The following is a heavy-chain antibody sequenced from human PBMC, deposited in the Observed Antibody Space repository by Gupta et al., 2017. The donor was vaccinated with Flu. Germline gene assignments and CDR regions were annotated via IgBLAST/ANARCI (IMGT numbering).Heavy chain of an antibody. CDR3: VRGHYLVYRGMDV. J-gene: IGHJ6*02. V-gene: IGHV1-3*01. Sequence: QVQLIQSGAELKRPGASVKVSCQPSGYTVTSYALHWVRQAPGQGLEWMGWINLGNGYTKYSQNFQGRVTFTWDTSARLAYMEMRNLRSEGPTVYYCVRGHYLVYRGMDVWGQGTTVTVSS. CDR2: INLGNGYT. D-gene: IGHD4-11*01. CDR1: GYTVTSYA.